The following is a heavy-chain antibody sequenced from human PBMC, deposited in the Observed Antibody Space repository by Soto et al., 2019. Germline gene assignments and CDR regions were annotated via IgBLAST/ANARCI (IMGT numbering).Heavy chain of an antibody. V-gene: IGHV3-23*01. CDR1: VCTFFSYA. D-gene: IGHD3-22*01. J-gene: IGHJ4*02. CDR3: AKGGSSGWFYFAL. CDR2: TPGSGGSS. Sequence: GGSXRLSGASAVCTFFSYAINLFRHAPGKGLECVSSTPGSGGSSYYADSVSGRFTISRDNSKNTVYLQLDSLRPEDSAIYYCAKGGSSGWFYFALWGKGTPV.